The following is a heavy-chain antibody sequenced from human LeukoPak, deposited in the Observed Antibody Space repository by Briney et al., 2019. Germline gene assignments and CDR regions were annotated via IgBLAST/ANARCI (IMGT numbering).Heavy chain of an antibody. CDR1: GGSISSYY. D-gene: IGHD2-2*01. Sequence: SETLSLTCTVSGGSISSYYWSWIRQPPGKGLEWIGYIYYSGSTNYNPSLKSRVTISVDTSKNQFSLKLSSVTAADTAVYYCARVPKGYCGSTSCFGVGGYYYYMDVWGKGTTVTVSS. CDR2: IYYSGST. CDR3: ARVPKGYCGSTSCFGVGGYYYYMDV. V-gene: IGHV4-59*01. J-gene: IGHJ6*03.